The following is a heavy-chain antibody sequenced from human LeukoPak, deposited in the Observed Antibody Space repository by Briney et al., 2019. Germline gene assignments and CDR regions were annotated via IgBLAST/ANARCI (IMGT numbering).Heavy chain of an antibody. D-gene: IGHD5-18*01. Sequence: SETLSLTCAVSGYSISSGYYWGWIRQPPGKGLEGIGSIYHSGSTYYNPSLKSRVTISVDTSKNQFSLKLSSVTAADTAVYYCARDLRYSYGQSNWFDPWGQGTLVSVSS. CDR2: IYHSGST. J-gene: IGHJ5*02. CDR3: ARDLRYSYGQSNWFDP. V-gene: IGHV4-38-2*02. CDR1: GYSISSGYY.